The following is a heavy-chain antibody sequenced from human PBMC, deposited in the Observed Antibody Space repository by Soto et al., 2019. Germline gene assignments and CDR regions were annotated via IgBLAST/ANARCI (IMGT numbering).Heavy chain of an antibody. J-gene: IGHJ5*02. CDR2: IVVGSGNT. V-gene: IGHV1-58*01. CDR3: ASEADFWSGYYRSFDP. CDR1: GITFTSSA. D-gene: IGHD3-3*01. Sequence: SVKVSCKASGITFTSSAVQWVRQARGQRLEWIGWIVVGSGNTNYAQKFQERVTITRDMSTTTAYMELSSLRSEDTAVYYCASEADFWSGYYRSFDPWGQGTLVTVSS.